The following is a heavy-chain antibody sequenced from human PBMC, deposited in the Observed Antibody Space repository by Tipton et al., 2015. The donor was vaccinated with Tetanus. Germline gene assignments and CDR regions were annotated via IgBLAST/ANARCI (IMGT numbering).Heavy chain of an antibody. J-gene: IGHJ4*02. CDR2: ISHSGTT. Sequence: TLSLTCTVSGGSISSDAHYWSWIRQAPGKGLEWLGYISHSGTTNYNPSLMSRVTLSLGTARGQFSLKLTSVTAADAAVYFCARDRRDFGYGRRGFYSPLYYFDNWGQGLRVTVSS. CDR3: ARDRRDFGYGRRGFYSPLYYFDN. V-gene: IGHV4-30-4*01. D-gene: IGHD5-18*01. CDR1: GGSISSDAHY.